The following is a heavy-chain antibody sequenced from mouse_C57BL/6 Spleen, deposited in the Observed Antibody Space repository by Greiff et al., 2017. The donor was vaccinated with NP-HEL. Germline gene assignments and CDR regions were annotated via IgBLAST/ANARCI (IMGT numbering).Heavy chain of an antibody. D-gene: IGHD2-2*01. J-gene: IGHJ3*01. CDR2: ILPGSGST. CDR1: GYTFTGYW. V-gene: IGHV1-9*01. CDR3: ARKIRTSDGYDGAWFAY. Sequence: VQRVESGAELMKPGASVKLSCKATGYTFTGYWIEWVKQRPGHGLEWIGEILPGSGSTKYNEKFKGKATFTADTSSNTAYMQLSSLTTEDSAIYYCARKIRTSDGYDGAWFAYWGQGTLVTVSA.